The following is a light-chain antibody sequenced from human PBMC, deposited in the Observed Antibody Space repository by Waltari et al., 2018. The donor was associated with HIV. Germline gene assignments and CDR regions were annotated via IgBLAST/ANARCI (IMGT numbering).Light chain of an antibody. Sequence: DIVLTQSPGTLSLSPGERATLSCRANEDISDDSLAWNKQKAGKAPRRLSYGSSARATGIPDRCSGSGSGADFALIISSLEPDDFAVYYCQQYGRSSPYTFGQGTKLEIK. CDR1: EDISDDS. CDR3: QQYGRSSPYT. J-gene: IGKJ2*01. V-gene: IGKV3-20*01. CDR2: GSS.